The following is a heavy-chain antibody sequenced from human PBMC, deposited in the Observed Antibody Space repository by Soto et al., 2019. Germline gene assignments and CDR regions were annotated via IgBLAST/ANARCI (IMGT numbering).Heavy chain of an antibody. CDR1: GFTFGNCW. CDR3: ASWCTSGNY. V-gene: IGHV3-7*01. J-gene: IGHJ4*02. CDR2: INEDGAVR. Sequence: EVQLVGSGGGLVQPGGSLRLSCEASGFTFGNCWMNWVRQAPGKGLEWVANINEDGAVRRYVDSVKGRFTISRDNARKSLFLQMNSLRAEDSSVYYCASWCTSGNYWGQGTLVTVSS. D-gene: IGHD2-2*01.